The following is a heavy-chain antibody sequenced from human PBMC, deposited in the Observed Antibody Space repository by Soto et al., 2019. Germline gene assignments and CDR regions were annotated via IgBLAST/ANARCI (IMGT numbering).Heavy chain of an antibody. J-gene: IGHJ4*02. D-gene: IGHD3-22*01. V-gene: IGHV1-18*01. Sequence: QVQLVQSGTEVKKPGASVKVSCKASGYSFATSGISWVRQAPGQGLEWMGWISAYNGNTNYEQKLQDRVTMTTDTSTSTAYLELRSLRSDDTAVYYCARAGHYYDSSGYADWGQGTLVTVSS. CDR2: ISAYNGNT. CDR3: ARAGHYYDSSGYAD. CDR1: GYSFATSG.